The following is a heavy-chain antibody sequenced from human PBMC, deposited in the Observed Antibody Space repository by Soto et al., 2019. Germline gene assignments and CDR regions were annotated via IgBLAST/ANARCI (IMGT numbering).Heavy chain of an antibody. CDR3: AMSSGYYFIADY. CDR1: GYTFTSYA. V-gene: IGHV1-3*05. J-gene: IGHJ4*02. Sequence: QVQLVQSGAEEKKPGASVKVSCKASGYTFTSYAMHWVRQAPGQRLEWMGWINAGNGNTKYSQKFQGRVTITRDTSASTAYMELSILTSEDTAVYYCAMSSGYYFIADYWCQGTLVTVSS. CDR2: INAGNGNT. D-gene: IGHD3-22*01.